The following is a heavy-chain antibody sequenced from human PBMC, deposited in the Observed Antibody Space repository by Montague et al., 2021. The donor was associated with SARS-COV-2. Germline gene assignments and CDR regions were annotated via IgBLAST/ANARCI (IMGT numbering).Heavy chain of an antibody. CDR3: ATQPCTNGVYENWFDP. V-gene: IGHV4-59*01. CDR2: IYYSGST. D-gene: IGHD2-8*01. J-gene: IGHJ5*02. Sequence: SETLSLTCTVSGGSISSYYWSWIRQAPGKGLEWIGYIYYSGSTNYNPSLKSRVTISVDTSKNQFSLKLSSVTAADTAVYYCATQPCTNGVYENWFDPWGQGTLVTVSS. CDR1: GGSISSYY.